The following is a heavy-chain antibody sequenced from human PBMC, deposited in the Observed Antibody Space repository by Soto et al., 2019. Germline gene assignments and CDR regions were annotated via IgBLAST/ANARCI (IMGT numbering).Heavy chain of an antibody. D-gene: IGHD3-22*01. Sequence: EVKLLESGGGLVPPGASARLSCITSGFIFDNYAMSWVRQSPGRGLEWVAAISGSGHATYYTQSVQGRFSISRDKSKKTVFLQMHNMRAEDTAVYYCAKGRYFDSSGGFANYWGLGTLVTVSS. CDR3: AKGRYFDSSGGFANY. V-gene: IGHV3-23*01. J-gene: IGHJ4*02. CDR1: GFIFDNYA. CDR2: ISGSGHAT.